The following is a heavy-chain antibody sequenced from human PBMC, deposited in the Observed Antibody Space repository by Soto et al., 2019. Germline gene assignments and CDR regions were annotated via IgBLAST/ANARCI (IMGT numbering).Heavy chain of an antibody. D-gene: IGHD3-22*01. CDR3: ARVTESHFSYYDSISAFYLFDY. CDR2: IYFSGST. Sequence: PSETLSLTCTVSGGSISGYYWSWIRQFPGKGLEWIGYIYFSGSTDYNPSLKSRVTISVDTSKNHFSLKLTSVTAADTAVYYCARVTESHFSYYDSISAFYLFDYWGQGTLVTVSS. V-gene: IGHV4-59*01. CDR1: GGSISGYY. J-gene: IGHJ4*02.